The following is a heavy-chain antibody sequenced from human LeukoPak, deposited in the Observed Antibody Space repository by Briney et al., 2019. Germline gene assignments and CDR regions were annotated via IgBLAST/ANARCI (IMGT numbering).Heavy chain of an antibody. CDR2: IYYSGST. Sequence: SETLSLTCTVSGGSISSGGYYWSWIRQHPGKGLEWIGYIYYSGSTYYNPSLKSRVTISVDTSKNQFSLKLSSVTAADTAVYYRAREETYDSSGYYGLFDYWGQGTLVTVSS. D-gene: IGHD3-22*01. J-gene: IGHJ4*02. CDR3: AREETYDSSGYYGLFDY. CDR1: GGSISSGGYY. V-gene: IGHV4-31*03.